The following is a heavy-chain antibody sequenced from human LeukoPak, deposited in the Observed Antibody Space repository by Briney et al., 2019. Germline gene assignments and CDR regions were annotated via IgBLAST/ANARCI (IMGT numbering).Heavy chain of an antibody. CDR2: IYYSGST. CDR3: ARGLIVPSTIFDY. J-gene: IGHJ4*02. Sequence: SETLSLTCTVSGGSISSGGYYWSWIQQPPGKGLEWIGCIYYSGSTNYNPSLKSRVTISVDTSKNQFSLKLRSVTAADTAVYYCARGLIVPSTIFDYWGQGALVTVSS. CDR1: GGSISSGGYY. D-gene: IGHD2-2*01. V-gene: IGHV4-61*08.